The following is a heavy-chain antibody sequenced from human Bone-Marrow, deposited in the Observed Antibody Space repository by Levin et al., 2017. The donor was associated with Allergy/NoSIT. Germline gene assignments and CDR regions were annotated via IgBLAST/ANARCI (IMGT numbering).Heavy chain of an antibody. CDR3: ARGLFVVLGFGAAPEAFDV. J-gene: IGHJ3*01. V-gene: IGHV4-34*01. Sequence: KPSETLSLTCGVSGGSFSGYYWSWIRQTPGKGLEWIGKINHSGSSNYNPSLKSRVTMSGDTSKNQFSLKLSSVTAADTAVYYCARGLFVVLGFGAAPEAFDVWGQGTVVTVSS. CDR2: INHSGSS. D-gene: IGHD3-10*01. CDR1: GGSFSGYY.